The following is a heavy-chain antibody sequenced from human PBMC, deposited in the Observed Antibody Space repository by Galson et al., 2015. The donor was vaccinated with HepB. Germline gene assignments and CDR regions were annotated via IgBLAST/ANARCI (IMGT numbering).Heavy chain of an antibody. J-gene: IGHJ6*02. CDR1: GFTFSDSN. V-gene: IGHV3-11*01. D-gene: IGHD5-24*01. CDR2: ISSSGAII. CDR3: AREFVGYNSDFYYYYGMDV. Sequence: LRLSCAASGFTFSDSNMSWIRQAPGKGLEWVSYISSSGAIISNADSVKGRFIISRDNAKNSLYLQMNRLRAEDTAVYYCAREFVGYNSDFYYYYGMDVWGQGTTVTVSS.